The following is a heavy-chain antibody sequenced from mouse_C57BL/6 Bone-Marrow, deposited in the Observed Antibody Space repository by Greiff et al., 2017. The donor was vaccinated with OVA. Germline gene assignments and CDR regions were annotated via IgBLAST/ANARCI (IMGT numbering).Heavy chain of an antibody. Sequence: EVQLVESEGGLVQPGSSMKLSCTASGFTFSDYYMAWVRQVPEKGLEWVANINYDGSSTYYLDSLKSRFIITRDNAKNILYLQMSSLKSEDTATYYCARGYDGYCWYFDVWGTGTTVTVSS. CDR2: INYDGSST. CDR1: GFTFSDYY. D-gene: IGHD2-3*01. CDR3: ARGYDGYCWYFDV. J-gene: IGHJ1*03. V-gene: IGHV5-16*01.